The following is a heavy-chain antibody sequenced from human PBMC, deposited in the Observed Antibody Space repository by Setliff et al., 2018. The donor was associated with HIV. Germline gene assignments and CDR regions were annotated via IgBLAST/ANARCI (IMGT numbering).Heavy chain of an antibody. J-gene: IGHJ4*02. V-gene: IGHV3-11*01. CDR2: ISLNSGNSI. CDR3: AKTREINNFWSGIDY. CDR1: GFTFSDYY. Sequence: LRLSCAASGFTFSDYYMTWIRQAPGKGLEWVAHISLNSGNSIYYADSVKGRFTISRDNSKNTLSLQMNSLRAEDTAVYYCAKTREINNFWSGIDYWGQGTLVTVSS. D-gene: IGHD3-3*01.